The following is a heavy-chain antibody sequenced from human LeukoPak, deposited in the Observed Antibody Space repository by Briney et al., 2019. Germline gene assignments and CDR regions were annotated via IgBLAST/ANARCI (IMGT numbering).Heavy chain of an antibody. V-gene: IGHV4-59*01. D-gene: IGHD5-12*01. J-gene: IGHJ4*02. CDR3: ARDKRGPILY. Sequence: SETLSLTCTVSGGSISSYYWSWIRQPPGKGLEWIGYIYFSGSTNYNPSLKSRVTISVDTSKNQFSLKLSSVTAADTAVYYCARDKRGPILYWGQGTLVTVSS. CDR1: GGSISSYY. CDR2: IYFSGST.